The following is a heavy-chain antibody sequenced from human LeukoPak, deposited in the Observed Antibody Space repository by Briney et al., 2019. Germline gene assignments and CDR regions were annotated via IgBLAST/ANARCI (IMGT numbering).Heavy chain of an antibody. D-gene: IGHD3-10*01. CDR1: GGTFSSYA. J-gene: IGHJ3*02. CDR3: ASNLITMVRGAQRTYAFDI. CDR2: IIPIFGTA. Sequence: SVKVPCKASGGTFSSYAISWVRQAPGQGLEWMGGIIPIFGTANYAQKFQGRVTITADKSTSTAYMELSSLRSEDTAVYYCASNLITMVRGAQRTYAFDIWGQGTMVTVSS. V-gene: IGHV1-69*06.